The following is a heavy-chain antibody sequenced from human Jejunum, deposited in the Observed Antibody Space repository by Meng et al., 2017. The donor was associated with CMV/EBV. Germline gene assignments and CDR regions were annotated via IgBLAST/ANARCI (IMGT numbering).Heavy chain of an antibody. D-gene: IGHD6-13*01. CDR3: ARDELYSSSWYGDFQH. J-gene: IGHJ1*01. Sequence: GFTFSTYGMSWVRQAPGKGLEWVSSISGSGGNTYYADSVKGRVTISRDNSENTLYLQMNSLRAEDTAVYYCARDELYSSSWYGDFQHWGQGTLVTVSS. CDR2: ISGSGGNT. V-gene: IGHV3-23*01. CDR1: GFTFSTYG.